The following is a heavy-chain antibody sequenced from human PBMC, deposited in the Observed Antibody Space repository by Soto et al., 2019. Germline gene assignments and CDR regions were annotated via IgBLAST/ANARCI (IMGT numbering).Heavy chain of an antibody. V-gene: IGHV3-30*18. J-gene: IGHJ6*02. D-gene: IGHD4-4*01. CDR2: ISYDGSNK. Sequence: GGSLRLSCAASGFTFSSYGMHWVRQAPGKGLAWVAVISYDGSNKYYADSVKGRFTISRDNSKNTLYLQMNSLRAEDTAVYYCAKQSNPLWNYYYGMDVWGQGTTVTVSS. CDR1: GFTFSSYG. CDR3: AKQSNPLWNYYYGMDV.